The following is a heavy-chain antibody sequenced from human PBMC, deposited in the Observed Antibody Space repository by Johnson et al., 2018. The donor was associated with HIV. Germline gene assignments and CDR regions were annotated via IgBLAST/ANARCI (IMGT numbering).Heavy chain of an antibody. V-gene: IGHV3-20*04. CDR1: GFTFEDYG. Sequence: VQLVESGGGAVRPGGSLRLSCVVSGFTFEDYGMSWVRQAPGTGLEWVSGISWNSGSIGYADSVKGRFTISRANAKNSLYLQMSSLRAEDTALYYCAKGLGWELLTHDAFDIWGQGTMVTVSS. J-gene: IGHJ3*02. CDR3: AKGLGWELLTHDAFDI. D-gene: IGHD1-26*01. CDR2: ISWNSGSI.